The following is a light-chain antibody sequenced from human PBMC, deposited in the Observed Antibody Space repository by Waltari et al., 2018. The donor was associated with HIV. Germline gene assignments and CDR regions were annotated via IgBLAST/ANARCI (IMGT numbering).Light chain of an antibody. CDR3: CSYTGTNPFLV. V-gene: IGLV2-14*03. Sequence: QSALTQPASVSGSPGQSITISCAGTGAEIGAYNYVAWYQKLPDSVPKLIIYDVTSRPSGISDRFSASKSGNAASLTISGLQAEDEANYYCCSYTGTNPFLVFGGGTKLTVL. CDR2: DVT. CDR1: GAEIGAYNY. J-gene: IGLJ3*02.